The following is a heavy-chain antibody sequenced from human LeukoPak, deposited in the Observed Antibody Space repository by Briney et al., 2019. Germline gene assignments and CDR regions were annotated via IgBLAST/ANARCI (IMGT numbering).Heavy chain of an antibody. CDR2: ISSSSSYI. J-gene: IGHJ3*02. Sequence: GGSLRLSCAASGFTFSGYSMNWVRQAPGKGLEWVSSISSSSSYIYYADSVKGRFTISRDNAKNSLYLQMNSLRAEDTAVYYCASLTAAASTGAFDIWGQGTMVTVSS. D-gene: IGHD6-13*01. CDR1: GFTFSGYS. CDR3: ASLTAAASTGAFDI. V-gene: IGHV3-21*01.